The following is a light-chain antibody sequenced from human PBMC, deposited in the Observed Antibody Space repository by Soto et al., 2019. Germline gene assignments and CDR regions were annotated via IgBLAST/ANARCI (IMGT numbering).Light chain of an antibody. V-gene: IGKV1-33*01. J-gene: IGKJ4*01. CDR1: QDISNY. CDR2: DVF. Sequence: DIQMTQSPSSLSASVGDRVTITCQASQDISNYLNWYQQKPGKAPKLLIYDVFNLETGVPSRFSGSGSVTHFTFTIRSLQPEDVATDYCQQYESIPTFGGGTKLDIK. CDR3: QQYESIPT.